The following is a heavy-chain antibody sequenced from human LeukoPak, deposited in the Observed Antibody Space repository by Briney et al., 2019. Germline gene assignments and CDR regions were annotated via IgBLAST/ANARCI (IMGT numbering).Heavy chain of an antibody. CDR3: AREAVRSGSFGWFDP. D-gene: IGHD3-10*01. V-gene: IGHV4-39*02. Sequence: PSETLSLTCTVSGGSISSSSYYWGWIRQPPGKGLEWIGSIYYSGSTYYNPSLKSRVTISVDTSKNQFSLKLSSVTAADTAVYYCAREAVRSGSFGWFDPWGQGTLVTVSS. J-gene: IGHJ5*02. CDR1: GGSISSSSYY. CDR2: IYYSGST.